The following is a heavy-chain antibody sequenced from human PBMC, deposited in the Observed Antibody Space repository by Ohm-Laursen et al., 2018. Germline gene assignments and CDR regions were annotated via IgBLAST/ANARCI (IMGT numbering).Heavy chain of an antibody. D-gene: IGHD2-8*01. V-gene: IGHV4-59*08. CDR2: IYYSGST. CDR3: AGQWVSNGLLYTAWFHP. CDR1: GGSISSYY. J-gene: IGHJ5*02. Sequence: SETLSLTCTVSGGSISSYYWSWIRQPPGKGLEWIGYIYYSGSTNYNPSLKSRVTISVDTSKNQFSLKLSSVTAADTAVYYCAGQWVSNGLLYTAWFHPWGPGTPVTV.